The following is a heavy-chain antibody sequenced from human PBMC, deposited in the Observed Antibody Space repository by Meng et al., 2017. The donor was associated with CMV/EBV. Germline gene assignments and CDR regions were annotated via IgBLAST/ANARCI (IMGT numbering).Heavy chain of an antibody. Sequence: KASGGTVSSYAISWVRQAPGQGLEWMGGIIPIFGTANYAQKFQGRVTITTDESTSTAYMELSSLRSEDTAVYYCARSLYSSSPHFDYWGQGTLVTVSS. CDR3: ARSLYSSSPHFDY. CDR1: GGTVSSYA. V-gene: IGHV1-69*05. D-gene: IGHD6-6*01. J-gene: IGHJ4*02. CDR2: IIPIFGTA.